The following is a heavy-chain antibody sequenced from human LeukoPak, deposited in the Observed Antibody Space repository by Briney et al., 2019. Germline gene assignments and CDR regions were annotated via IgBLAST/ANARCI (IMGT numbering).Heavy chain of an antibody. CDR2: ITGSGDST. CDR3: ARLGGDRYCTNGVCYYCDY. Sequence: GGSLRLSCAASGFSFSIYAMSWVRQAPGKGLEWVSGITGSGDSTYYADFVRGRFTISRDNSRNTLYLQMNSLRAEDTAVYYCARLGGDRYCTNGVCYYCDYWGQGTLVTVSS. D-gene: IGHD2-8*01. V-gene: IGHV3-23*01. J-gene: IGHJ4*02. CDR1: GFSFSIYA.